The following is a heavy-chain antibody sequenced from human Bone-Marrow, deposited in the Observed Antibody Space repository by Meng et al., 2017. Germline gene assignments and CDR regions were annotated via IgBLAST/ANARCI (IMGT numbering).Heavy chain of an antibody. CDR3: ARVETWWSIAVAGPRDAFDI. V-gene: IGHV1-8*03. D-gene: IGHD6-19*01. CDR1: GYTFTSYD. CDR2: MNPNSGNT. J-gene: IGHJ3*02. Sequence: ASVKVSCKASGYTFTSYDINWLRQATGQGLEWMGWMNPNSGNTGYAQKFQGRVTITRNTSISTAYMELSSLRSEDTAVYYCARVETWWSIAVAGPRDAFDIWGQGTMVTVSS.